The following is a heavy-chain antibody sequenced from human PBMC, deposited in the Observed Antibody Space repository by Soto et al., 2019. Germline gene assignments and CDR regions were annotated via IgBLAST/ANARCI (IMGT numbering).Heavy chain of an antibody. J-gene: IGHJ6*02. V-gene: IGHV1-46*01. D-gene: IGHD6-13*01. CDR2: INPSGGST. CDR3: ARESIAAALYYYYGMDV. CDR1: GYTFTSYY. Sequence: ASVKVSCKASGYTFTSYYMHWVRQAPGQGLEWMGIINPSGGSTSYAQKFQGRVTMTRDTSTSTVYMELSSLRSEDTAVYYCARESIAAALYYYYGMDVWGQGNTVTVS.